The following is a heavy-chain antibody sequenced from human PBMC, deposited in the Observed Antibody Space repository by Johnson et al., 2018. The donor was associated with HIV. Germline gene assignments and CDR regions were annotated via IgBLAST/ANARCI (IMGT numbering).Heavy chain of an antibody. D-gene: IGHD3-10*01. CDR1: GFIFSKTW. V-gene: IGHV3-74*01. J-gene: IGHJ3*01. Sequence: VQLVESGGGLVQPGGSLRLTCATSGFIFSKTWMHWVRQAPGKGLVWVSRINSDSGGRRYAESGKGRFNISRDNARNTLFLQINSLRVDDTAVYYCARDLGGDAGFDVWGQGTTVTVSS. CDR2: INSDSGGR. CDR3: ARDLGGDAGFDV.